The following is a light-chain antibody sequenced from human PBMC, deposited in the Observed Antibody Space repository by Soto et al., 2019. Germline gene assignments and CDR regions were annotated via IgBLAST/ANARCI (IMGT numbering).Light chain of an antibody. CDR3: QQYSTYSWT. CDR1: QSVSNW. J-gene: IGKJ1*01. CDR2: QAS. V-gene: IGKV1-5*03. Sequence: DIQMTQSPSTLSASVGVRVTITCRASQSVSNWLAWYLQSPGTAPKLLIYQASTLESGVPSRFSGSGSGTEFTLTISSLQPDDVGTYYCQQYSTYSWTFGQGTKVELK.